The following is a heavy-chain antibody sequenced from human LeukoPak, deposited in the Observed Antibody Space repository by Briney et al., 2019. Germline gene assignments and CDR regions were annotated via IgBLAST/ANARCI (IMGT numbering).Heavy chain of an antibody. Sequence: GGSLRLSCAASGFTFSSYEMNWVRQAPGKGLEWVSYISSSSSTIYYADSVKGRFTISRDNSKNTMYLQMNSLRAEDTAVYYCAKSMDILTGYLWSLDYWGQGTLVTVSS. D-gene: IGHD3-9*01. V-gene: IGHV3-48*01. CDR2: ISSSSSTI. J-gene: IGHJ4*02. CDR1: GFTFSSYE. CDR3: AKSMDILTGYLWSLDY.